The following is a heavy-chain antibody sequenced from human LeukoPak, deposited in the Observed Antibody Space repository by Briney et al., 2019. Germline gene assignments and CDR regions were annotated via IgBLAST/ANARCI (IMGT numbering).Heavy chain of an antibody. CDR2: ISYDGSNK. CDR1: GFTFSSYS. Sequence: GGSLRLSCAASGFTFSSYSMNWVRQAPGKGLEWVAVISYDGSNKYYADSVKGRFTISRDNSKNTLYLQMNSLRAEDTAVYYCARALTTVVISDYWGQGTLVTVSS. J-gene: IGHJ4*02. CDR3: ARALTTVVISDY. V-gene: IGHV3-30*03. D-gene: IGHD4-23*01.